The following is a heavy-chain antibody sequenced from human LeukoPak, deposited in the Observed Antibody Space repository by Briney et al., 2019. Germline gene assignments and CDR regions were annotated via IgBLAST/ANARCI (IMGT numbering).Heavy chain of an antibody. J-gene: IGHJ6*03. D-gene: IGHD2-2*01. CDR3: ARLKCSSTSCFYYYYMDV. CDR2: INHSGST. CDR1: GFIFSSNW. Sequence: GSLRLSCAVSGFIFSSNWMSWVRQAPGKGLEWIGEINHSGSTNYNPSLKSRVTISVDTSKNQFSLKLSSVTAADTAVYYCARLKCSSTSCFYYYYMDVWGKGTTVTISS. V-gene: IGHV4-4*02.